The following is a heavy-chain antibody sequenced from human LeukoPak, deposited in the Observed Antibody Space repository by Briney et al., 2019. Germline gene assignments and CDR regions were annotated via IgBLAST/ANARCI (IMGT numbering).Heavy chain of an antibody. Sequence: ASVKVSCKASGYTFTSYDINWVRQATGQGLEWMGWMNPNSGNTGYAQKFQGRVTMTRNTSISTAYVELSSLRSEDTAVYYCARGGYCSGGSCYYAFDIWGQGTMVTVSS. CDR2: MNPNSGNT. V-gene: IGHV1-8*01. J-gene: IGHJ3*02. CDR3: ARGGYCSGGSCYYAFDI. CDR1: GYTFTSYD. D-gene: IGHD2-15*01.